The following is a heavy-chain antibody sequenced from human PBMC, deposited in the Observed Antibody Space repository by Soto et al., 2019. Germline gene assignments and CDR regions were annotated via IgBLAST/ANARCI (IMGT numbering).Heavy chain of an antibody. Sequence: PGESLKISCKASVYSFSTYWIAWVRQRPGKGLDWMGIIYPGDSDTRYSPSFQGQVTISVDNSIDTAYLEWTTLRASDSAMYYCARHSLATQPGDYWGQGTRVTVSS. V-gene: IGHV5-51*01. J-gene: IGHJ4*02. CDR2: IYPGDSDT. CDR3: ARHSLATQPGDY. CDR1: VYSFSTYW. D-gene: IGHD5-12*01.